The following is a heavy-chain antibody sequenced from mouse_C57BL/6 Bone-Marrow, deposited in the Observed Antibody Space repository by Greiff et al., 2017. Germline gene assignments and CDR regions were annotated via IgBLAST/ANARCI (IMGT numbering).Heavy chain of an antibody. CDR2: IYPGSGNT. CDR3: ARDYGYDDYFDY. V-gene: IGHV1-76*01. Sequence: VQLQQSGAELVRPGASVKLSCKASGYTFTDYYINWVKQRPGQGLEWIARIYPGSGNTYYNEKFKGKATLTAEKSSSTAYMQLSSLTSEDSADYFCARDYGYDDYFDYWGQGTTLTVSS. J-gene: IGHJ2*01. D-gene: IGHD2-2*01. CDR1: GYTFTDYY.